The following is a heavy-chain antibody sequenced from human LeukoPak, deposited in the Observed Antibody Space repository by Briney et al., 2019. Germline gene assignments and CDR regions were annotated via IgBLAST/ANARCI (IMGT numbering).Heavy chain of an antibody. CDR2: VSTSGST. CDR3: AREDIAMGGGRNWFDP. CDR1: GGSISNHF. Sequence: SETLSLTCTVSGGSISNHFCSWIRQPAGKGLEWIGRVSTSGSTYYNPSLKSRVTMSADTSKNQFSLKLTSMTAADTAVYYCAREDIAMGGGRNWFDPWGQGTLVTVSS. D-gene: IGHD2-15*01. J-gene: IGHJ5*02. V-gene: IGHV4-4*07.